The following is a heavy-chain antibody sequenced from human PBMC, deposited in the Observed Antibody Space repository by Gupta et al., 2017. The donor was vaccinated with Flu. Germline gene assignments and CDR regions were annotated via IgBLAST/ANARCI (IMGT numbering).Heavy chain of an antibody. Sequence: EVQLVESGGGLVQPGRSLTLSCAASGFTLDEYTMHWVRQAPGKVLEWGAGISGNGGSLGYADSVRGRFTISRDNAKSSLYLQMSSLRVEDTALYYCTKDRYGSSGICPFDYWGQGTLVTVSS. CDR1: GFTLDEYT. CDR3: TKDRYGSSGICPFDY. J-gene: IGHJ4*02. V-gene: IGHV3-9*01. D-gene: IGHD2-15*01. CDR2: ISGNGGSL.